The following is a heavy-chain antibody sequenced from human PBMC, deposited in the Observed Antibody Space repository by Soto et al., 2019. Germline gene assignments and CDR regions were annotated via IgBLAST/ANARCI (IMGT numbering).Heavy chain of an antibody. Sequence: GGSLRLSCAASGFIFKMYWMHWVRQSPGKGLVWISRIYNDGTYSDYADSVRGRFTISRDNVNDTLYLQMNNLRAEDSGLYYCTRGRRPISTGTGAYWGQGTQVTVSS. CDR2: IYNDGTYS. V-gene: IGHV3-74*01. D-gene: IGHD3-10*01. CDR3: TRGRRPISTGTGAY. J-gene: IGHJ4*02. CDR1: GFIFKMYW.